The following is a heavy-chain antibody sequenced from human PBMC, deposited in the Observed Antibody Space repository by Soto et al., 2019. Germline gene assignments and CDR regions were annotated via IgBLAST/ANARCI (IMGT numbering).Heavy chain of an antibody. V-gene: IGHV4-39*01. Sequence: SETLSLTCNVSGGSISTGSYYWAWSRQPAGSGLEWIGTIHYTWTTNYNPSLESRVTISADTSKNQFSLKLTSVTAADTAVYYCARTDPYYYGSGGSWYFDLWGRGTLVTVSS. J-gene: IGHJ2*01. CDR2: IHYTWTT. D-gene: IGHD3-10*01. CDR3: ARTDPYYYGSGGSWYFDL. CDR1: GGSISTGSYY.